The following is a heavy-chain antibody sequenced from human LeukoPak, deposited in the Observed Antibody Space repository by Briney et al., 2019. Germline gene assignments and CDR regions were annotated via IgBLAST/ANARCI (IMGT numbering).Heavy chain of an antibody. J-gene: IGHJ4*02. CDR3: ARGVQWPYYFDY. CDR2: IYTSGST. Sequence: SQTLSLTCTVSGGSISSGSYYWSWIRQPAGKGLEWIVRIYTSGSTNYNPSLKRRVTISVDTSKNQFSLKLSSVTAADTAVYYCARGVQWPYYFDYWGQGTLVTVSS. V-gene: IGHV4-61*02. D-gene: IGHD6-19*01. CDR1: GGSISSGSYY.